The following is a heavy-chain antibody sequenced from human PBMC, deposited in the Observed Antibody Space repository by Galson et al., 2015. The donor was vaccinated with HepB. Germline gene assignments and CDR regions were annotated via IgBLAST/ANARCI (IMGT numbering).Heavy chain of an antibody. Sequence: SETLSLTCTVSGASISSNAYYWSWIRQPPGKGLEWIGEINHSGSTNYNPSLKSRVTISVDTSKNQFSLKLSSVTAADTAVYYCARCPPRGYSYGCFDYWGQGTLVTVSS. J-gene: IGHJ4*02. CDR3: ARCPPRGYSYGCFDY. CDR2: INHSGST. CDR1: GASISSNAYY. V-gene: IGHV4-39*07. D-gene: IGHD5-18*01.